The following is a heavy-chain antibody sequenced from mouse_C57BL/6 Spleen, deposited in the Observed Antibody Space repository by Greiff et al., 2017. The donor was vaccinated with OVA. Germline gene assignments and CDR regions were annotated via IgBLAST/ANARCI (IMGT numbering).Heavy chain of an antibody. D-gene: IGHD2-3*01. V-gene: IGHV1-15*01. CDR2: INPGSGGT. CDR1: GYTFTDYE. CDR3: TRGDGYYVPFAY. Sequence: QVQLQQSGAELVRPGASVTLSCKASGYTFTDYEMQWVKQTPGHGLEWIGEINPGSGGTDYNEKFKGKAIMTADKSSSTAYMELRSLTSEDSAVSYCTRGDGYYVPFAYWGQGTLVTVSA. J-gene: IGHJ3*01.